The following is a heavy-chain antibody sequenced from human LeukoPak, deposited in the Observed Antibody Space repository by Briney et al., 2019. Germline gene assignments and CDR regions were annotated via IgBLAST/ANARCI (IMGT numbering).Heavy chain of an antibody. V-gene: IGHV4-39*01. CDR1: GGSISRNSYY. D-gene: IGHD2-2*01. CDR2: INYSGST. J-gene: IGHJ5*02. CDR3: ARHGDCSSTSCYWIHLANWFDP. Sequence: PSESLSLTCTASGGSISRNSYYWGWIRQPPGKGLEWIGSINYSGSTYYNPSLKSRITISVDTSKTQFSLKLSSVTAADTAVYYCARHGDCSSTSCYWIHLANWFDPWGQGTLVTVSS.